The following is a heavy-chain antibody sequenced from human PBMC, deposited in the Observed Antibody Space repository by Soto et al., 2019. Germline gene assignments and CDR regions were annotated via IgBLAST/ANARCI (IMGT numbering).Heavy chain of an antibody. J-gene: IGHJ4*01. CDR3: ATDFLITPR. CDR1: GGSLSSGNW. D-gene: IGHD3-16*01. V-gene: IGHV4-4*02. Sequence: PSETLSLTCAVSGGSLSSGNWWSWIRQSPGKGPEWIGEVFHSGRTNYNPSLKSRATISMNKSTNQLSLMLTSVTAADTAVYYCATDFLITPRWGQGTRVTVSS. CDR2: VFHSGRT.